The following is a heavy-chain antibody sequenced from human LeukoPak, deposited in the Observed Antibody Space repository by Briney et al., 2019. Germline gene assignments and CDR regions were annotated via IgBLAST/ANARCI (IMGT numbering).Heavy chain of an antibody. CDR1: GYTFTGYY. J-gene: IGHJ4*02. D-gene: IGHD3-22*01. CDR2: SNPNSGGT. CDR3: ARLGSWLLPRGYFDY. Sequence: ASVKVSCKASGYTFTGYYMRWVRQAPGQGLEWMGRSNPNSGGTNYAQKFQGRVTMTRDTSISTAYMELSRLRSDDTAVYYCARLGSWLLPRGYFDYWGQGTLVTVSS. V-gene: IGHV1-2*06.